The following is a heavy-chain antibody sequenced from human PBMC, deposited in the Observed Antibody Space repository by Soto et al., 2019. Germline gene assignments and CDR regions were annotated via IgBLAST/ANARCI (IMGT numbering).Heavy chain of an antibody. CDR3: AREPVRGVTFFHY. V-gene: IGHV1-2*04. CDR2: INPNTGGT. Sequence: ASVKVSCKASGYIFTGYYMHWVRQAPGQGLEWMGWINPNTGGTNYAQKFRGWVTMTRDTSISTAYMELNRQRSDDTAVYYCAREPVRGVTFFHYWGQGSLVTVSS. J-gene: IGHJ4*02. D-gene: IGHD3-10*01. CDR1: GYIFTGYY.